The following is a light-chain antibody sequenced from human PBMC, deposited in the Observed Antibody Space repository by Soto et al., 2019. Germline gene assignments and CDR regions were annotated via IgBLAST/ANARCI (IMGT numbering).Light chain of an antibody. Sequence: KQSLGRLSSSPGERATLSCRASQSVSNNYLAWYQQKPGQAPRLLIYGASSRATGIPDRFSGSGSGTDFTLTISRLEPEDFAVYYCQQYDSSPRTFGQGTKVDIK. J-gene: IGKJ1*01. V-gene: IGKV3-20*01. CDR1: QSVSNNY. CDR2: GAS. CDR3: QQYDSSPRT.